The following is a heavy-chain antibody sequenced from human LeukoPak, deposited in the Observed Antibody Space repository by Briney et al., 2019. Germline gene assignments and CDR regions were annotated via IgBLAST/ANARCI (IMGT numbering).Heavy chain of an antibody. CDR1: GGSFSGYY. V-gene: IGHV4-34*01. CDR3: ARREITIFGVVNNWFDP. J-gene: IGHJ5*02. CDR2: INHSGST. D-gene: IGHD3-3*01. Sequence: SETLSLTCAVYGGSFSGYYWSWIRQPPGKGLEWIGEINHSGSTNYNPSLKSRVTISVDTSKNQFSQKLSSVTAADTAVYYCARREITIFGVVNNWFDPWGQGTLVTVSS.